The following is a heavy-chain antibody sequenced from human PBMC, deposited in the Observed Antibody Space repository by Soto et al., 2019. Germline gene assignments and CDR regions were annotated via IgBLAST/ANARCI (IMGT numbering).Heavy chain of an antibody. CDR1: GYTFTSYA. D-gene: IGHD2-2*01. V-gene: IGHV1-3*01. CDR2: INAGNGNT. J-gene: IGHJ4*02. CDR3: ARVRCSSTSCLFDY. Sequence: QVQLVQSGAEVKKPGASVKVSCKASGYTFTSYAMHWVRQAPGQRLEWMGWINAGNGNTKYSQKFQGRVTITRDTSASTAYMELSSLRSEDTAVYSCARVRCSSTSCLFDYWGQGTLVTVSS.